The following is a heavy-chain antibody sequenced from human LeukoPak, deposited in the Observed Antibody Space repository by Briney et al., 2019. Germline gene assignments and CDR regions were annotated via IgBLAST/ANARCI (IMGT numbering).Heavy chain of an antibody. J-gene: IGHJ4*02. V-gene: IGHV3-7*01. D-gene: IGHD3-16*02. CDR3: ARDLNYDYVWGSYRPWAFDY. CDR1: GFTFSSYW. CDR2: IKQDGSEK. Sequence: GGSLRLSCAASGFTFSSYWMSWVRQAPGRGLEWVANIKQDGSEKYYVDSVKGRFTISRDNAKNSLYLQMNSLRAEDTAVYYCARDLNYDYVWGSYRPWAFDYWGQGTLVTVSS.